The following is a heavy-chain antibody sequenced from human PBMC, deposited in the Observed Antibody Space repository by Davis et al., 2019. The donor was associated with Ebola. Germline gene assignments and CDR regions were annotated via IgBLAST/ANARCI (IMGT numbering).Heavy chain of an antibody. V-gene: IGHV4-39*07. J-gene: IGHJ5*02. CDR3: ARALGYCRFDP. D-gene: IGHD2-15*01. CDR2: INHSGST. Sequence: MPSETLSLTCTVSGASISSRSYYWGRIRQPPGKGLEWIGEINHSGSTNYNPSLKSRVTISVDTSKNQFSLKLSSVTAADTAVYYCARALGYCRFDPWGQGTLVTVSS. CDR1: GASISSRSYY.